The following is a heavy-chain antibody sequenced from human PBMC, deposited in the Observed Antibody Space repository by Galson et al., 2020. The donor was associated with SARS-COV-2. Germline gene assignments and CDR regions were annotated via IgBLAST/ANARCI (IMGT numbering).Heavy chain of an antibody. J-gene: IGHJ6*03. CDR1: GFSLNHARMA. Sequence: SGPTLVKPTETLTLTCTVSGFSLNHARMAVTWIRQPPGKALEWLAHIFSNDQKYYSTSLKSRLTISKDTSKSQVILTMTNMDPVDTATYYCARIWVGPCPRYFYFYYCMDGWGKGTTVCGSS. CDR3: ARIWVGPCPRYFYFYYCMDG. V-gene: IGHV2-26*01. D-gene: IGHD1-26*01. CDR2: IFSNDQK.